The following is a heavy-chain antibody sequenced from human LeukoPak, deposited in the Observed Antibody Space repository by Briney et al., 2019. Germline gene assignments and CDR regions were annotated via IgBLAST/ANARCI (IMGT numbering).Heavy chain of an antibody. CDR1: GFTVSSNY. Sequence: GGSLRLSCAASGFTVSSNYMSWVRQAPRKGLEWVSVIYSGGSTYYADSVKGRFTISRDNSKNTLYLQMNSLRAEDTAVYYCASTCSGGSCYSALYYYYGMDVWGQGTTATVSS. V-gene: IGHV3-66*01. CDR3: ASTCSGGSCYSALYYYYGMDV. J-gene: IGHJ6*02. D-gene: IGHD2-15*01. CDR2: IYSGGST.